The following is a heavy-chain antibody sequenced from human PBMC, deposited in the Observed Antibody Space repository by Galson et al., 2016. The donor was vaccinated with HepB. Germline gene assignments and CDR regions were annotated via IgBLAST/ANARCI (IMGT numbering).Heavy chain of an antibody. CDR2: IYLDDDK. D-gene: IGHD2-15*01. Sequence: PALVKPTQTLTLTCTFSGFSLSSSGAGVGWIRQPPGKALEWLALIYLDDDKRYSPSLKSRLTITKDTSKNQVVLTMTNMDPVDTATYYCAHLKMTPYFDYWGQGTLVTVSS. CDR1: GFSLSSSGAG. CDR3: AHLKMTPYFDY. V-gene: IGHV2-5*02. J-gene: IGHJ4*02.